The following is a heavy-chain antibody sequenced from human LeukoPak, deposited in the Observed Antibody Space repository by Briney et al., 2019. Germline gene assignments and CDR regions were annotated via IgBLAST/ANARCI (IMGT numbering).Heavy chain of an antibody. Sequence: GGSLRLSCAASGFTFSSYAMSWVRQAPGKGLEWVSAISGSGGSTHYADSVKGRFTISRDNSKNTLYLQMNSLRAEDTAVYYCAKGGYCSSTSCYIGVYGMDVWGKGTTVTVSS. CDR3: AKGGYCSSTSCYIGVYGMDV. D-gene: IGHD2-2*03. CDR2: ISGSGGST. V-gene: IGHV3-23*01. J-gene: IGHJ6*04. CDR1: GFTFSSYA.